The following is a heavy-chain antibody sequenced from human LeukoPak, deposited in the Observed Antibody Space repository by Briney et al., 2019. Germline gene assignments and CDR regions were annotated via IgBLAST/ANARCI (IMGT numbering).Heavy chain of an antibody. V-gene: IGHV4-59*01. J-gene: IGHJ3*02. D-gene: IGHD1-7*01. CDR1: GGSISTYY. CDR2: ISNSGNT. CDR3: ARVRAGTTTKRAFDI. Sequence: SETLSLICSLSGGSISTYYWTWIRQPPGKGLEWIEDISNSGNTYYNPSLKSRVTMSLDTSKNQFSLKLTSVTAADTAVYYCARVRAGTTTKRAFDIWGQGTLVTVSS.